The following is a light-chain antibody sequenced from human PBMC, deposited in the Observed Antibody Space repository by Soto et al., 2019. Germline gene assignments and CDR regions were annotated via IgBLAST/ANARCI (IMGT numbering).Light chain of an antibody. V-gene: IGKV1-5*03. CDR2: KAS. J-gene: IGKJ1*01. CDR1: QSISTY. Sequence: DIQMTQSPSTLSASVGDRVTITCRASQSISTYLAWYQQKPGKAPKLLIYKASILESGVPSRFSGSGAGTEFTLTITSLPPYDFAPYRCQHYNLYSPWTFGQGTKVDIK. CDR3: QHYNLYSPWT.